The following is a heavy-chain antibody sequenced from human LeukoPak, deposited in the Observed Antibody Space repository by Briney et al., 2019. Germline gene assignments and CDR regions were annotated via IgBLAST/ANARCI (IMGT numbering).Heavy chain of an antibody. CDR1: GFTFSSYW. D-gene: IGHD4-11*01. V-gene: IGHV3-7*01. J-gene: IGHJ4*02. CDR3: ARDYSTTPGCFDY. CDR2: IKQDGSEK. Sequence: GGSLRLSCAASGFTFSSYWMSWVRQAPGKGLGWVANIKQDGSEKYYVDSVKGRFTISRDNAKNSLYLQMNSLRAEDTAVYYCARDYSTTPGCFDYWGQGTLVTVSS.